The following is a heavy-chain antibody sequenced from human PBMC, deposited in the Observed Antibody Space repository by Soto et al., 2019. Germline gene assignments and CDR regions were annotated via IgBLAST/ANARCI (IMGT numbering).Heavy chain of an antibody. Sequence: SQTLSLTCAISGDSVPSNSAAWNWIRQSPSRGLEWLGRTYYRSKWYNDYAVSVKSRITINPDTSKNQFSLQLNSVTPEDTAVYYCARGPRDYDSSGYRYYFDYWGQGTLVTVSS. CDR3: ARGPRDYDSSGYRYYFDY. J-gene: IGHJ4*02. V-gene: IGHV6-1*01. CDR2: TYYRSKWYN. CDR1: GDSVPSNSAA. D-gene: IGHD3-22*01.